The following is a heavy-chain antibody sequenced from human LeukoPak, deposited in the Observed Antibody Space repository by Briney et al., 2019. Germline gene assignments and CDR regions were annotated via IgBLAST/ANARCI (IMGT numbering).Heavy chain of an antibody. J-gene: IGHJ4*02. CDR2: IKEDGSEI. V-gene: IGHV3-7*01. D-gene: IGHD4-23*01. CDR3: ARDRGYSTFDY. CDR1: AFTFSNYW. Sequence: GGSLRLSCAASAFTFSNYWMSWVRQAPGKGLDWVANIKEDGSEINYVDSVKGRFTISRDNAKNSLYLQMNSLGVDDTAVYYCARDRGYSTFDYWGQGTLVTVSS.